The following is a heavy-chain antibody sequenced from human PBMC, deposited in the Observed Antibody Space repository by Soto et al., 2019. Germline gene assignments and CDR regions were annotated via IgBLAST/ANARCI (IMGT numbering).Heavy chain of an antibody. V-gene: IGHV2-5*02. CDR3: AHNPPQDSGAFGI. D-gene: IGHD6-19*01. CDR1: GFSLRTTGVG. CDR2: LYWDDDN. Sequence: SGPTLVNPTQALTLTCTFSGFSLRTTGVGVGWIRQPPGKALEWLALLYWDDDNRYNPSLRSRLTLTKDTSKSQVVLTLTNVDPADTATYYCAHNPPQDSGAFGIWGQGTMVTVSS. J-gene: IGHJ3*02.